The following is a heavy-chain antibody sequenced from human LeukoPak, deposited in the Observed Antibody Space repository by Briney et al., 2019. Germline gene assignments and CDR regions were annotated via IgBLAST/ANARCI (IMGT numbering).Heavy chain of an antibody. D-gene: IGHD6-6*01. J-gene: IGHJ6*03. CDR2: IQYDETNK. V-gene: IGHV3-30*02. CDR1: GFSFSSYG. CDR3: AKARGISAPTGYYYYMDV. Sequence: GGSLRLSCAASGFSFSSYGMHWVRQAPGKGLEWVAFIQYDETNKYYADSVKGRFTISRDNSKNTLYLQTNSLRAEDTAVYYCAKARGISAPTGYYYYMDVWADGTTVTVSS.